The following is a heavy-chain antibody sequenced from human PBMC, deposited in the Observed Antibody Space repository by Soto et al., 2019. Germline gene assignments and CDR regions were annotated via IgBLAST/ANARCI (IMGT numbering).Heavy chain of an antibody. J-gene: IGHJ5*02. D-gene: IGHD6-19*01. CDR3: ARAGIAVAGSHWFDP. CDR2: ISSSSSYI. Sequence: GSLRLSCAASGFTFSSYSMNWVRQAPGKGLEWVSSISSSSSYIYYADSVKGRFTISRGNAKNSLYLQMNSLRAEDTAVYYCARAGIAVAGSHWFDPWGQGTLVTVSS. CDR1: GFTFSSYS. V-gene: IGHV3-21*01.